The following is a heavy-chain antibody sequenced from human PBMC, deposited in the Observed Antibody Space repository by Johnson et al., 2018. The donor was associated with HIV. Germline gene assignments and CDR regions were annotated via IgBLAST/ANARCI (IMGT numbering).Heavy chain of an antibody. V-gene: IGHV3-23*04. J-gene: IGHJ3*02. CDR2: ISGSGGST. CDR3: AKDPPADYYDSSGWDAFDI. D-gene: IGHD3-22*01. CDR1: GFTFSSYA. Sequence: VQLVESGGGLVQPGGSLRLSCAASGFTFSSYAMSWVRQAPGQGLEWVSAISGSGGSTYYADSVKGRFTISRDNSKNTLYLQMNSLRAEDTAVYYCAKDPPADYYDSSGWDAFDIWGQGTMVTVSS.